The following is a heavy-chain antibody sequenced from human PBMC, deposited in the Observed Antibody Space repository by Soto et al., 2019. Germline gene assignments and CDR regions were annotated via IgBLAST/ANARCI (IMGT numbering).Heavy chain of an antibody. Sequence: GALVKVSCKASGGTFSSYAISWVRQAPGQGLEWMGGIIPIFGTANYAQKFQGRVTITADESTSTAYMELSSLRSEDTAVYYCARDLGYCSSTSCYVEGTYYYYGMDVWGQGTTVTVSS. CDR2: IIPIFGTA. D-gene: IGHD2-2*01. J-gene: IGHJ6*02. CDR1: GGTFSSYA. V-gene: IGHV1-69*13. CDR3: ARDLGYCSSTSCYVEGTYYYYGMDV.